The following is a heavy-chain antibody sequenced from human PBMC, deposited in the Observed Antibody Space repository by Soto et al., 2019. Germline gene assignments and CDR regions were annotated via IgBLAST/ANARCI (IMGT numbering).Heavy chain of an antibody. J-gene: IGHJ4*02. V-gene: IGHV1-18*01. CDR3: ARDTSYDILTGFYDY. CDR1: GYTFTSDG. Sequence: GASVKVSCKASGYTFTSDGISWLRKAPGQGLERKGWISAYNGNTNYAQKLQGRVTMTTDTSTSTAYMELRSLRSDDTAVYYCARDTSYDILTGFYDYWGQGTLVTVSS. CDR2: ISAYNGNT. D-gene: IGHD3-9*01.